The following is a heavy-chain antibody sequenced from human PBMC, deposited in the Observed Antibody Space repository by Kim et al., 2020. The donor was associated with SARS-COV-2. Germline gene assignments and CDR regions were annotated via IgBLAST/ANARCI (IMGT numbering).Heavy chain of an antibody. D-gene: IGHD3-16*01. Sequence: YYRDSMEGRVTISRDNAKNTVYRQINSLRAEDTAVYYCARLWATAAGWFDSWGQGVLVTVSS. J-gene: IGHJ5*01. V-gene: IGHV3-21*03. CDR3: ARLWATAAGWFDS.